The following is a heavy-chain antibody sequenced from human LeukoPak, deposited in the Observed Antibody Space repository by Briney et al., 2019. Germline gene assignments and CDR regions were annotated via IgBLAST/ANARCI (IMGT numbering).Heavy chain of an antibody. V-gene: IGHV3-23*01. J-gene: IGHJ4*02. D-gene: IGHD1-14*01. CDR2: INDSGGRT. Sequence: GGSLTLPCAACGHIFNNYAMNWPRQATGKGLEWFPAINDSGGRTYYADSVKDRHTISIDNPKNTLYLQMNSRRAEDTAVYYCAKPARADHVEYWGRGTLVTVST. CDR1: GHIFNNYA. CDR3: AKPARADHVEY.